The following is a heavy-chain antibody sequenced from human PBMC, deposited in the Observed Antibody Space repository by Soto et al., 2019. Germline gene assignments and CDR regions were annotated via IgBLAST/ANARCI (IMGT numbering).Heavy chain of an antibody. D-gene: IGHD4-4*01. CDR2: IKEDGSER. Sequence: VGSLRLSCAASGFTFSNYWMSWVRQAPGKGLEWVANIKEDGSERYYVDSVKGRFTISRDNAKNSLYLQMTSLRPEDTAVYYCTRGHPSIYNYWGQGTLVTVSS. CDR3: TRGHPSIYNY. V-gene: IGHV3-7*01. CDR1: GFTFSNYW. J-gene: IGHJ4*02.